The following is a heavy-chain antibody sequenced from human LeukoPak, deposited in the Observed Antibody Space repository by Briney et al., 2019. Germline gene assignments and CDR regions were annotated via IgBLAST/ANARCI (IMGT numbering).Heavy chain of an antibody. J-gene: IGHJ3*02. Sequence: KPSETLSLTCTVSGGSISSSGNYWGWIRQPPGKGLEWIGRMQYSGNTYYNPSLKSRVTISEDRSKNQFSLKLRSVTAAGTAVYYCARQYSHGAFDIWGQGTMVTVSS. D-gene: IGHD5-18*01. CDR1: GGSISSSGNY. CDR3: ARQYSHGAFDI. V-gene: IGHV4-39*01. CDR2: MQYSGNT.